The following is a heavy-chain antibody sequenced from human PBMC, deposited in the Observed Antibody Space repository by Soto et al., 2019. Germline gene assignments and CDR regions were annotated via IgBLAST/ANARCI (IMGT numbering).Heavy chain of an antibody. V-gene: IGHV1-18*01. CDR1: GYTFTSYG. Sequence: ASVKLSCEASGYTFTSYGISWVRQAPGQGLEWMGWISAYNGNTNYAQKLQGRVTMTTDTSTSTAYMELRSLRSDDTAVYYCARDRLLGLYFDYWGQGTLVTVSS. J-gene: IGHJ4*02. D-gene: IGHD2-21*02. CDR2: ISAYNGNT. CDR3: ARDRLLGLYFDY.